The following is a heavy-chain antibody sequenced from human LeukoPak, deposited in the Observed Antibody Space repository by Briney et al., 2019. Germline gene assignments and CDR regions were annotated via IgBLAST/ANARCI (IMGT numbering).Heavy chain of an antibody. D-gene: IGHD5-18*01. Sequence: GGSLRLSCVASGLTIGSRYMNWVRQAPGKGLEWVSALYLAGNTYYADSVRGRFTISRDNSENIVYLQMNNLRVEDTAVYYCAGRPTGYSSGYIHWGQGTLVTVSS. CDR2: LYLAGNT. CDR3: AGRPTGYSSGYIH. J-gene: IGHJ4*02. V-gene: IGHV3-53*01. CDR1: GLTIGSRY.